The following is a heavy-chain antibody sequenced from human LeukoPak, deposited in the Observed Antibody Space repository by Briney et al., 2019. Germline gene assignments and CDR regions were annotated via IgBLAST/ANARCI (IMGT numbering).Heavy chain of an antibody. D-gene: IGHD1-26*01. J-gene: IGHJ4*02. CDR1: GGSITSAGYY. V-gene: IGHV4-61*02. CDR3: ARGIGSTGTYYFVY. Sequence: QTLSLTCTVSGGSITSAGYYWTWIRQPAGKGLEWVGRIYISGDTNYNPSLNSRAAISLDTSKNQFSLKLNSLTDADTAGYYCARGIGSTGTYYFVYWVRGTLVSV. CDR2: IYISGDT.